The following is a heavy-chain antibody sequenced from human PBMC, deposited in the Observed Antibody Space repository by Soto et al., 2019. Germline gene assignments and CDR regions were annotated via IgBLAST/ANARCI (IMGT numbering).Heavy chain of an antibody. J-gene: IGHJ3*02. CDR1: GFTFSSYG. Sequence: QVQLVESGGGVVQPGRSLRLSCAASGFTFSSYGMHWVRQAPGKGLEWVAVIWYDGSNKYYADSVKGRFTISRDNSKNTLYLQMNSLRAEDTAVYYWARDRSMVRGVIIPDDAFDIWGQGTMVTVSS. CDR3: ARDRSMVRGVIIPDDAFDI. D-gene: IGHD3-10*01. CDR2: IWYDGSNK. V-gene: IGHV3-33*01.